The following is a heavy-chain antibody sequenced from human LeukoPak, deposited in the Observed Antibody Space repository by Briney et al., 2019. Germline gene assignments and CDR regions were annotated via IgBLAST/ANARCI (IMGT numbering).Heavy chain of an antibody. J-gene: IGHJ4*02. V-gene: IGHV3-30*03. CDR1: GFTFSNYV. CDR3: ARDIVPPGLFWDY. D-gene: IGHD2-2*01. Sequence: GKSLRLCCAASGFTFSNYVIHWVRQAPGKGLEWVAVISYDGSNKYYVDSVKGRFTISRDNAKNSLYLQMNSLRAEDTAVYYCARDIVPPGLFWDYWGQGALVTVSS. CDR2: ISYDGSNK.